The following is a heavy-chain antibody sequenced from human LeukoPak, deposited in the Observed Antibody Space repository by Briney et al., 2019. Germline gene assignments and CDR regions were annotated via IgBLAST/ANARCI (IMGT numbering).Heavy chain of an antibody. V-gene: IGHV4-59*01. J-gene: IGHJ1*01. CDR2: IYYSGST. CDR1: GGSFSSYY. CDR3: ARESCSGGSCYSGSIGRYFQH. D-gene: IGHD2-15*01. Sequence: KTSETLSLTCAVYGGSFSSYYWSWIRQPPGKGLEWIGYIYYSGSTNYNPSLKSRVTISVDTSKNQFSLKLSSVTAADAAVYYCARESCSGGSCYSGSIGRYFQHWGQGTLVTVSS.